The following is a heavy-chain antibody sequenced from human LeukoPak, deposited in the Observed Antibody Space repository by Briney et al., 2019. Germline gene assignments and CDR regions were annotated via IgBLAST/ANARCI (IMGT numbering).Heavy chain of an antibody. CDR1: GYSISSGYY. J-gene: IGHJ4*02. D-gene: IGHD6-6*01. V-gene: IGHV4-38-2*02. CDR2: IYHSGST. Sequence: TSETLSLTCTVSGYSISSGYYWGWIRQPPGKGLEWIGSIYHSGSTYYNPSLKSRVTISVDTSKNQFSLKLSSVTAADTAVYYCARAKPSSSSPPLTFDYWGQGTLVTVSS. CDR3: ARAKPSSSSPPLTFDY.